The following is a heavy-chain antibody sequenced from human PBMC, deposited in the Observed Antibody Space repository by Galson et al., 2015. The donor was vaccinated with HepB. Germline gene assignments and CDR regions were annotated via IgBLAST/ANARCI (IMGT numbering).Heavy chain of an antibody. CDR3: ARAGNYYGSGSNAVLYDFDY. D-gene: IGHD3-10*01. Sequence: LSLTCTVSGGSIGSGTYYWSWIRLHPGKGLEWIGYIYHGATTYYNPSLTSRVSISVDTSKNQFSLKLSSVIAADTAVYFCARAGNYYGSGSNAVLYDFDYWGQGTLVTASS. CDR1: GGSIGSGTYY. J-gene: IGHJ4*02. V-gene: IGHV4-31*03. CDR2: IYHGATT.